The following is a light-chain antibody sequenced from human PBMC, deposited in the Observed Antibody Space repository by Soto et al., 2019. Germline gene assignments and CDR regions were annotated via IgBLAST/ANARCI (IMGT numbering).Light chain of an antibody. CDR3: HSYDKWPPGT. Sequence: EIVMTQFPATLSESPGESVTLSCRASQSVSTNVAWYQQKPGEAPRLLIFDASARAVDIPGRFSGSVSGTEFTLTISSLQPEDFAVYFCHSYDKWPPGTFGQGTKVDIK. CDR2: DAS. V-gene: IGKV3D-15*01. J-gene: IGKJ1*01. CDR1: QSVSTN.